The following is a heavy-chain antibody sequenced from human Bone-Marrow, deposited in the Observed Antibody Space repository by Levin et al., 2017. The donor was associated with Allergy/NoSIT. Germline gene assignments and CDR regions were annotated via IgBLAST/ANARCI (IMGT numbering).Heavy chain of an antibody. V-gene: IGHV3-21*06. CDR3: ARPRTGYFFDY. CDR2: ISDSGNYI. J-gene: IGHJ4*02. Sequence: GGSLRLSCAASGFTFRGYAMNWVRQAPGKGLEWVSSISDSGNYIYYADSVKGRFTISRDNAKNSLYLQMDSLRAEDTAVYYCARPRTGYFFDYWGQGTLVTVSS. CDR1: GFTFRGYA.